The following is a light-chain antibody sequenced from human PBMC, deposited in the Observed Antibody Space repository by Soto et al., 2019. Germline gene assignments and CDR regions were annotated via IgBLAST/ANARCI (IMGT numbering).Light chain of an antibody. J-gene: IGLJ1*01. Sequence: SVLTQPASVSGSPGQSITISCTGTSSDVGGYNYVSWYQHHPGKAPKLILYEVNKRPSGVPDRFSGSKSGNTASLTVSGLQAEDEADYYCSSYAGSSNVFGTGTKVTVL. CDR1: SSDVGGYNY. CDR2: EVN. V-gene: IGLV2-8*01. CDR3: SSYAGSSNV.